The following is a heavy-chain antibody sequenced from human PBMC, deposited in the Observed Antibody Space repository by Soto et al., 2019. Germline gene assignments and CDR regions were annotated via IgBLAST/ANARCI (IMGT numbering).Heavy chain of an antibody. CDR3: ARSYYDFWSGFGGY. J-gene: IGHJ4*02. CDR1: GYTFTSYD. Sequence: GASVKVSCKASGYTFTSYDINWVRQATGQGLEWMGWMNPNSGNTGYAQKFQGRVTMTRNTSISTAYMELSSLRSEDTAVYYCARSYYDFWSGFGGYWGQGTLVTVSS. D-gene: IGHD3-3*01. CDR2: MNPNSGNT. V-gene: IGHV1-8*01.